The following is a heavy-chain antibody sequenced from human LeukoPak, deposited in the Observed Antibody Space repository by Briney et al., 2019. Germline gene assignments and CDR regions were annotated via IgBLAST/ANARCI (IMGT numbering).Heavy chain of an antibody. CDR1: RFTFSTYS. J-gene: IGHJ4*02. CDR3: AKGGGYYDSPGFQY. Sequence: GGSLRLSCAASRFTFSTYSMNWVRQAPGKGLEWVSSISSRSTYIYYADSVKGRFTISRDNAKNSLYLQMNSLRAEDTAVYYCAKGGGYYDSPGFQYWGQGILVTVSS. D-gene: IGHD3-3*01. CDR2: ISSRSTYI. V-gene: IGHV3-21*01.